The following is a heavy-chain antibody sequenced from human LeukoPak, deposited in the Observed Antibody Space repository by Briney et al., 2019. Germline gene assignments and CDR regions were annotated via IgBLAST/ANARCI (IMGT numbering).Heavy chain of an antibody. CDR2: INPNSGGT. Sequence: ASVKVSCKASGGTFSSYAISWVRQAPGQGLEWMGWINPNSGGTNYAQKFQGRVTMTRDTSISTAYMELSRLRSDDTAVYYCARDGVEGSGSYYANWGQGTLVTVSS. J-gene: IGHJ4*02. CDR1: GGTFSSYA. CDR3: ARDGVEGSGSYYAN. D-gene: IGHD3-10*01. V-gene: IGHV1-2*02.